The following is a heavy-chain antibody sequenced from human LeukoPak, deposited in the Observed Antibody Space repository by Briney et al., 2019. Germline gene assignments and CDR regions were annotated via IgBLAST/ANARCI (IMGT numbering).Heavy chain of an antibody. Sequence: PSETLSLTCTVSGGSISSSSYYWGWIRQPPGKGLEWIGSIYYSGSTYYNPSLKSRVTISVDTSKNQFSLKLSSVTAADTAVYYCARNWGSGYFDYWGLGTLVTVSS. CDR1: GGSISSSSYY. J-gene: IGHJ4*02. CDR2: IYYSGST. D-gene: IGHD7-27*01. V-gene: IGHV4-39*01. CDR3: ARNWGSGYFDY.